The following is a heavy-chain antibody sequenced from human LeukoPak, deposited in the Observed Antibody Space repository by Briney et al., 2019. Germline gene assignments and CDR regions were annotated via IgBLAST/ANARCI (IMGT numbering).Heavy chain of an antibody. CDR2: ISYDGSNK. CDR1: GFTFSSYA. J-gene: IGHJ4*02. CDR3: CASSWYRTLDY. D-gene: IGHD6-13*01. V-gene: IGHV3-30*04. Sequence: PGRSLRLSCAASGFTFSSYAMHWVRQAPGKGLEWVAVISYDGSNKYYADSVKGRFTISRDNSKNTLYLQMSSLRAEDTAVYYCCASSWYRTLDYWGQGTLVTVSS.